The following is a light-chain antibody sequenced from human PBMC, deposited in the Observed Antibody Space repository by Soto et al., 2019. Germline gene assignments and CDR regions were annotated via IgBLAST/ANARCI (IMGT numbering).Light chain of an antibody. CDR3: QQFYISPLT. CDR1: QSFVHSSSGQSY. V-gene: IGKV4-1*01. CDR2: WAS. Sequence: DIVMTQSPDSLAVSLGERATIKCKSSQSFVHSSSGQSYLAWYQQKSGQPPKLLIYWASTRESGVPDRFSGSGSGTDFTHTISSLQPEDLAVYYCQQFYISPLTFGGGTRVEIK. J-gene: IGKJ4*01.